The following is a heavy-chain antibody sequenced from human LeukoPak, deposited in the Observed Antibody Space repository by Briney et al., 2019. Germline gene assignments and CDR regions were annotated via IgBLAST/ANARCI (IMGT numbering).Heavy chain of an antibody. V-gene: IGHV3-23*01. CDR3: AKGSAASRPYYFDY. D-gene: IGHD2-15*01. Sequence: GGSLRLSCAASGFTFSNYAMSWVRQAPGKGLEWFSAITDSGGDTYYADSVRGRFTISRDNSKNTLDLQMSSLRAEDTAVYYCAKGSAASRPYYFDYWGQGALVTVSS. CDR1: GFTFSNYA. J-gene: IGHJ4*02. CDR2: ITDSGGDT.